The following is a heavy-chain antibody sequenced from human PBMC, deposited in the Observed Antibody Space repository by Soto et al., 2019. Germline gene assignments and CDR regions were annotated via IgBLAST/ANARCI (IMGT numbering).Heavy chain of an antibody. CDR2: IYSGGNI. CDR3: TKGTSGAKVDS. CDR1: GGSISTVT. Sequence: QVQLQESGPGLVKPSQTLSLTCTVSGGSISTVTYAWIRQPPDKGLEWIGHIYSGGNIYYHPSLRGRXTXSXXTSKNQFSLNLTSVSAADTAVYYCTKGTSGAKVDSWGQGTLVTVSS. D-gene: IGHD3-16*01. J-gene: IGHJ4*02. V-gene: IGHV4-30-4*01.